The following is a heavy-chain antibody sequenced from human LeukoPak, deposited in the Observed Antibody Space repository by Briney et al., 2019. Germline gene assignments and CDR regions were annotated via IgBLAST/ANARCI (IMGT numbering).Heavy chain of an antibody. CDR3: ARARWRVGEGNSPPGYFDY. V-gene: IGHV1-2*06. D-gene: IGHD4-17*01. CDR2: INPNSGGT. Sequence: PGASVNVSCTASGYTFTGYYMHWVRQAPGQGLEWMGRINPNSGGTNYAQKFQGRVTMTRDTSISTAYMELSRLRSEDTAVYYCARARWRVGEGNSPPGYFDYWGQGTLVTVSS. CDR1: GYTFTGYY. J-gene: IGHJ4*02.